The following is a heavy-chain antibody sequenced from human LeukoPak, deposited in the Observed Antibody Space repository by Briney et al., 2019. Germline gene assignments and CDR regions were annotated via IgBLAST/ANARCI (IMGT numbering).Heavy chain of an antibody. J-gene: IGHJ5*02. CDR3: ARDPPDSGWAFWS. V-gene: IGHV3-33*01. CDR1: GFTFITHG. D-gene: IGHD6-19*01. CDR2: IWADGSHK. Sequence: GSSLRLSCSASGFTFITHGIHWVRQAPGKGLEWVAFIWADGSHKYYADSVKGRFTISRDNSKSTVYLQMNSLRVEDTSVYFCARDPPDSGWAFWSWGQGTLVTVSS.